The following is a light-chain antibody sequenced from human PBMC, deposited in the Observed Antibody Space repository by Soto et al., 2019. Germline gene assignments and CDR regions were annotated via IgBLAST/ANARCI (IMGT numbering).Light chain of an antibody. Sequence: QFALTQPPSASGSPGQSVTISCTGTSSDVGGYNYVSWYQHHPGKAPKVMIYEVSMRPSGVPDRFSGSKSGNTASLTVSGLQAEDEADYYCSSYAGSDAWVFGGGTKLTVL. CDR2: EVS. CDR1: SSDVGGYNY. V-gene: IGLV2-8*01. CDR3: SSYAGSDAWV. J-gene: IGLJ3*02.